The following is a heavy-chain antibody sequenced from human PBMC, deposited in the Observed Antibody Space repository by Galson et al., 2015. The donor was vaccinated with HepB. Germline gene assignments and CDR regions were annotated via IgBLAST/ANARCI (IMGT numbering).Heavy chain of an antibody. Sequence: SVKVSCKASGYTFTGYYMHWVRQAPGQGLEWMGRINPNSGGTNYAQKFQGRVTMTRDTSISTAYMELSRLRSDDTAVYYCARARIAAAGTSWFDPWGQGTLVTVSS. J-gene: IGHJ5*02. V-gene: IGHV1-2*06. D-gene: IGHD6-13*01. CDR2: INPNSGGT. CDR1: GYTFTGYY. CDR3: ARARIAAAGTSWFDP.